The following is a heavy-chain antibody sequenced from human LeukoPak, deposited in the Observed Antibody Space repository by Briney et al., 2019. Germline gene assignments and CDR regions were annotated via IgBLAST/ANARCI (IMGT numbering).Heavy chain of an antibody. CDR2: IKQDGSEK. D-gene: IGHD6-13*01. J-gene: IGHJ6*03. Sequence: TGGSLRLSCAASGFTFSSYWMSWVRQAPGKGLEWVANIKQDGSEKYYVDSVKGRFTISRDNAKNSLYLQMNSLRAEDTAVYYCARGSIAAAGSNYYYYYYMDVWGKGTTVTVSS. CDR3: ARGSIAAAGSNYYYYYYMDV. CDR1: GFTFSSYW. V-gene: IGHV3-7*01.